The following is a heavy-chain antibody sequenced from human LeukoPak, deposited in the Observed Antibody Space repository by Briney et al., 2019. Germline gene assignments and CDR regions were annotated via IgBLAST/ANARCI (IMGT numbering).Heavy chain of an antibody. Sequence: PGGSLRLSCAASGFTFSSYGMHWVRQAPGKGLEWVANIKQDGSEKYYVDSVKGRFTISRDNAKNSLYLQMNSLRAEDTAVYYCARDRSGSYFRPHYYDYWGQGTLVTVSS. CDR1: GFTFSSYG. CDR2: IKQDGSEK. J-gene: IGHJ4*02. CDR3: ARDRSGSYFRPHYYDY. D-gene: IGHD1-26*01. V-gene: IGHV3-7*03.